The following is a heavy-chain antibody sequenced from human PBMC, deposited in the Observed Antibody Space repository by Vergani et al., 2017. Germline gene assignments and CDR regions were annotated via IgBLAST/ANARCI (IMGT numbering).Heavy chain of an antibody. V-gene: IGHV4-59*01. J-gene: IGHJ5*02. CDR1: GGSISSYY. CDR3: ARHDFWSGSPTRPHTTGWFDP. D-gene: IGHD3-3*01. Sequence: QVQLQESGPGLVKPSETLSLTCTVSGGSISSYYWSWIRQPPGKGLEWIGYIYYSGSTNYNPSLKSRVTISVDTSKNQFSLKLSSVTAADTAVYYCARHDFWSGSPTRPHTTGWFDPWGQGTLVTVSS. CDR2: IYYSGST.